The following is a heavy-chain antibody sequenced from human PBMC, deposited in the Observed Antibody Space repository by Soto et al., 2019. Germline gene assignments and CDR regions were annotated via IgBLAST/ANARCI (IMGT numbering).Heavy chain of an antibody. J-gene: IGHJ4*02. CDR2: INAYNGHT. CDR1: SYRFTSYG. D-gene: IGHD5-12*01. Sequence: QIQLVQSGPEVKKPGASVKVSCKASSYRFTSYGISWVRQAPGQGLEWMGWINAYNGHTNYVQKFQGRVTMTTDSSTSTAYMELRTLRSDDTAVYYCARGDIVSSIPGEYWGQGTLVTVSS. V-gene: IGHV1-18*01. CDR3: ARGDIVSSIPGEY.